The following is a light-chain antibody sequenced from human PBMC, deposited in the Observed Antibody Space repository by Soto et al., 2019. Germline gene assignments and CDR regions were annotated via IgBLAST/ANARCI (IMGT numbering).Light chain of an antibody. V-gene: IGKV3-11*01. CDR2: LTS. CDR3: HQRQSWPRT. Sequence: EIVLTQSPATLSAFPGDRVTLSCRASQALNTRLAWYQHKPGQAPRLLIYLTSNRAAGVPARFSAWGSETDFTLTISDVVPEDFVVYYCHQRQSWPRTFGQGTKVEIK. CDR1: QALNTR. J-gene: IGKJ1*01.